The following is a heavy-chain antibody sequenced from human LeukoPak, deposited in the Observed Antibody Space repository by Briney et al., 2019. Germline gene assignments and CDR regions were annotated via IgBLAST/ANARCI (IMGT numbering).Heavy chain of an antibody. Sequence: ASVKVSCKASGYTFTSYAMQWVRQAPGHRVEWMGWINAGNGNTKYSQKFQGRVTITRDTSASTAYMELSSLRSEDTAVYYCARESVGTSHYYYGMDVWGQGTTVTVSS. D-gene: IGHD1-14*01. CDR3: ARESVGTSHYYYGMDV. V-gene: IGHV1-3*01. CDR1: GYTFTSYA. J-gene: IGHJ6*02. CDR2: INAGNGNT.